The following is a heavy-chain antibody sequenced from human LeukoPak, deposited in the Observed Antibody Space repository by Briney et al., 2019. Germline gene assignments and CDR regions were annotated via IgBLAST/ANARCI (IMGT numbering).Heavy chain of an antibody. D-gene: IGHD3-16*02. CDR1: GYIFTDYY. CDR3: ARGTPGSYLGY. V-gene: IGHV1-2*02. CDR2: TNPINGDT. J-gene: IGHJ4*02. Sequence: ASVRVSCKASGYIFTDYYVHWVRQAPGQGLEWMGWTNPINGDTNYAQNFRGGVTMTRDTTITTAYMELSRLASDVTAVYFCARGTPGSYLGYWGQGTLVTVSS.